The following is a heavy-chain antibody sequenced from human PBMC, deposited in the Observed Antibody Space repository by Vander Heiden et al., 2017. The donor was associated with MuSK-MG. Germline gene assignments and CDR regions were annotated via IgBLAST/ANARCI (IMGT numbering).Heavy chain of an antibody. Sequence: QITLKESGPTLVRPTQTLTLTCSFSGFSLGSRGLGVGWIRQPPGKALEWLAHIYWNDDKKYNPSLRSRITVTKDTSKNQVVLTMTNVDSVDTATYYCASTLWSGYWVWFDPWGQGTLVTVSS. V-gene: IGHV2-5*01. CDR3: ASTLWSGYWVWFDP. CDR1: GFSLGSRGLG. D-gene: IGHD3-3*01. J-gene: IGHJ5*02. CDR2: IYWNDDK.